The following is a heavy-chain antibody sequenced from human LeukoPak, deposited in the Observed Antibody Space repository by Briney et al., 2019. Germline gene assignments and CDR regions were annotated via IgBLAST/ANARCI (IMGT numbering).Heavy chain of an antibody. D-gene: IGHD2-15*01. CDR2: ISTYNDNT. V-gene: IGHV1-18*01. J-gene: IGHJ5*02. CDR3: ARDEAWGYCSEASCYAGLGNNWLDP. CDR1: GYTFTNYG. Sequence: ASVKVSCKASGYTFTNYGISWVRQAPGQGLEWMGWISTYNDNTNYAPKVQGRVTMTTDTYTSTAYMELRSLRSDDTAVYYCARDEAWGYCSEASCYAGLGNNWLDPWGQGTLVTVSS.